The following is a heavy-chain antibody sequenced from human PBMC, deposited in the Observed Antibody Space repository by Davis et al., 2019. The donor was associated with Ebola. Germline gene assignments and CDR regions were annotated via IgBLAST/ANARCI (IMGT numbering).Heavy chain of an antibody. CDR1: GFTFSSYA. J-gene: IGHJ6*03. CDR3: ANYYYYYYMDV. Sequence: GESLKISCAASGFTFSSYAMSWVRQAPGKGLEWVSAISGSGGSTYYADSVKGRFTISRDNSKNTLYLQMNSLRAEDTAVYYCANYYYYYYMDVWGKGTTVTVSS. CDR2: ISGSGGST. V-gene: IGHV3-23*01.